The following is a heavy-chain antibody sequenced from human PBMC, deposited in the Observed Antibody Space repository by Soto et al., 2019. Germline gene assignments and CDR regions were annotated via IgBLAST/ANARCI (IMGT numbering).Heavy chain of an antibody. V-gene: IGHV1-3*01. CDR1: GYTFTSYA. Sequence: ASVKVSCKASGYTFTSYAMHWVRQAPGQRLEWMGWINAGNGNTKYSQKFQGRVTITRDTSASTAYMELSSLRSEDTAVYYCARVNIVVLSAAPYYYYGMDFWGQGTTVTVSS. J-gene: IGHJ6*02. D-gene: IGHD2-2*01. CDR3: ARVNIVVLSAAPYYYYGMDF. CDR2: INAGNGNT.